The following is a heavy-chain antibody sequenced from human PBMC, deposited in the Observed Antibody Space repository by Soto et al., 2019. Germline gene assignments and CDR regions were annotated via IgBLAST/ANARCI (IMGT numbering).Heavy chain of an antibody. J-gene: IGHJ4*02. D-gene: IGHD2-2*01. V-gene: IGHV1-46*01. CDR3: ARGVVPAAYIAHFDY. Sequence: GASVKVSCKASGYTFTSYYMHWVRQAPGQGLEWMGIINPSGGSTRYAQKFQGRVTMTRDTSTSTVYMELSSLRSEDTAVYYCARGVVPAAYIAHFDYWGQGTLVTVSS. CDR1: GYTFTSYY. CDR2: INPSGGST.